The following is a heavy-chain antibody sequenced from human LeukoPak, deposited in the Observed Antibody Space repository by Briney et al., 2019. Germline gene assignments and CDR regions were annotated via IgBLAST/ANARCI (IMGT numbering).Heavy chain of an antibody. CDR1: GGSISSYY. CDR2: IYYSGST. V-gene: IGHV4-59*01. Sequence: SETLSLTCTVSGGSISSYYWSWIRQPPGKGLEWIGYIYYSGSTNYNSSFKSRVTISIDTSKNQFSLRLSSVTAADTAVYYCARVTRYMIEDQFDYWGQGTLVTVSS. D-gene: IGHD3-22*01. CDR3: ARVTRYMIEDQFDY. J-gene: IGHJ4*02.